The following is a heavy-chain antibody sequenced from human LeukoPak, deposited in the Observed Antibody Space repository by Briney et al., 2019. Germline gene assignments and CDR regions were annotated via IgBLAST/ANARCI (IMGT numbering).Heavy chain of an antibody. CDR2: INPNSGGT. Sequence: WASVKVSCKVSGYTLTELSMHWVRQAPGQGLEWMGWINPNSGGTNYAQKFQGRVTMTRDTSISTAYMELSRLRSDDTAVYYCARDLTVVDTAMVTPDYWGQGTLVTVSS. V-gene: IGHV1-2*02. D-gene: IGHD5-18*01. J-gene: IGHJ4*02. CDR1: GYTLTELS. CDR3: ARDLTVVDTAMVTPDY.